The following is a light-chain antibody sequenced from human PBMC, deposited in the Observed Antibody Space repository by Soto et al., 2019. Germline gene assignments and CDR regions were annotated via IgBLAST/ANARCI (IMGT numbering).Light chain of an antibody. CDR2: RNN. J-gene: IGLJ1*01. V-gene: IGLV1-47*01. CDR1: TSNIGSNY. Sequence: SLLTQPPSASGTPGQGVSISCSASTSNIGSNYVYWYQQLPGTAPKLLIYRNNQRPSGVPDRFSGSKSGTSASLAISGLRSDDEADYFCATWDDSLNGFYVFGTGTKVTVL. CDR3: ATWDDSLNGFYV.